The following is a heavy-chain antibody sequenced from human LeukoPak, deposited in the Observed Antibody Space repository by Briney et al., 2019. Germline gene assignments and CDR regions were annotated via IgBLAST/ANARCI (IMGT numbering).Heavy chain of an antibody. J-gene: IGHJ2*01. D-gene: IGHD2-21*02. CDR2: IYYSGST. CDR1: GGSISSYY. CDR3: ARVTPNCGGDCYRGRYWYFDL. Sequence: SQTLSLTCAVSGGSISSYYWSWIRQPPGKGLEWIGYIYYSGSTNYNPSLKSRVTISVDTSKNQFSLKLSSVTAADTAVYYCARVTPNCGGDCYRGRYWYFDLWGRGTLVTVSS. V-gene: IGHV4-59*01.